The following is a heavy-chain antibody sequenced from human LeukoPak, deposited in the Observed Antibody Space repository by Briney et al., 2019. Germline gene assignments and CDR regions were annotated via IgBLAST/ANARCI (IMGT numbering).Heavy chain of an antibody. V-gene: IGHV4-59*01. D-gene: IGHD3-22*01. CDR2: IYYSGST. CDR1: GGSISSYY. Sequence: SETLSLTCTVSGGSISSYYWSWIRQPPGKGLEWIGYIYYSGSTNYNPSLKSRVTISVDTSKNQFSLKLSSVTAADTAVYYCARDGEDYYDSSAPAFDIWGQGTMVTVSS. J-gene: IGHJ3*02. CDR3: ARDGEDYYDSSAPAFDI.